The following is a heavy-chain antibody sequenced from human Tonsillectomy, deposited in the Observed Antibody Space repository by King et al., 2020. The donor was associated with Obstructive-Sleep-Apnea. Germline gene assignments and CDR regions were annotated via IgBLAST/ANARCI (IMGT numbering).Heavy chain of an antibody. CDR2: IKQDGNEK. CDR1: GFTFSSYW. J-gene: IGHJ4*02. V-gene: IGHV3-7*01. CDR3: ARGRGDY. Sequence: VQLVESGGGLVQPGGSLRLSWAAFGFTFSSYWMNWVRQAPGKGLEWGANIKQDGNEKYYVDSVKGRFTISRDNAKNSPYLQMNSLRAEDTAVYYCARGRGDYWGQGTLVTVSS.